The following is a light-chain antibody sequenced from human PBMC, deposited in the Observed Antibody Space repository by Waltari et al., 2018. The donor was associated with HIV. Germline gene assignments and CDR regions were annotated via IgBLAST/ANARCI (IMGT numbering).Light chain of an antibody. CDR1: SSDIGDYDY. Sequence: QSALTQPASVPGSPGQSITISCTGTSSDIGDYDYVSWYQQHPGKAPNFCIFGVPNRPSGVSNRCSGPKSGNTASLTISGLQAENEADYYCSSYTSSSTLYVFGTGTKVTVL. J-gene: IGLJ1*01. CDR3: SSYTSSSTLYV. V-gene: IGLV2-14*01. CDR2: GVP.